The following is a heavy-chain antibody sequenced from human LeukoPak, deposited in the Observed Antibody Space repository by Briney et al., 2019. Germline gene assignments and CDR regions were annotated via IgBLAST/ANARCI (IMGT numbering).Heavy chain of an antibody. V-gene: IGHV3-23*01. CDR3: AKDVGKWESLHFFDY. Sequence: GGSLRLSCAASGFTFSSYAMSWVRQAPGKGLEWISGISGSGASTYYADSVTGRFTISRDNSRNTLYLQMDSLRGDDTAVYYCAKDVGKWESLHFFDYWGQGTLVTVSS. J-gene: IGHJ4*02. CDR2: ISGSGAST. CDR1: GFTFSSYA. D-gene: IGHD1-26*01.